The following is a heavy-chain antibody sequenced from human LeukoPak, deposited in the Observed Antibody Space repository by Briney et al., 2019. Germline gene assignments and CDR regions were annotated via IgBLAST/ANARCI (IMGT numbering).Heavy chain of an antibody. CDR3: AAATDRSGYLLTR. D-gene: IGHD3-22*01. J-gene: IGHJ4*02. Sequence: TSVKVSCKASGFTFTSSAMQWVRQARGQRLEWIGWIVVGRGNTNYAQKFQERVTITRDMSTSTAYMELSSLRSEDTAVYYCAAATDRSGYLLTRWGQGTLVTVSS. V-gene: IGHV1-58*02. CDR2: IVVGRGNT. CDR1: GFTFTSSA.